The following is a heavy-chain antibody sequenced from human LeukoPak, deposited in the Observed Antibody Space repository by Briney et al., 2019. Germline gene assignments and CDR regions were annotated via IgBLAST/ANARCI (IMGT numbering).Heavy chain of an antibody. J-gene: IGHJ4*02. CDR2: IYYSGST. V-gene: IGHV4-39*01. Sequence: AETLTLTCTVSGASISSSSYYWGWIRQPPGKGLEWIGNIYYSGSTYCNPSLKSRVTISVDTSKNEFSLKLSSVTAEDTAVYYCARQTPYPYFDNWGQATMV. CDR1: GASISSSSYY. CDR3: ARQTPYPYFDN. D-gene: IGHD2-15*01.